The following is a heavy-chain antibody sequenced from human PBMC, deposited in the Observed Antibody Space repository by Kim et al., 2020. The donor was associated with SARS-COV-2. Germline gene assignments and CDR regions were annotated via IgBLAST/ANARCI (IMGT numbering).Heavy chain of an antibody. Sequence: TNHHPPHKSQVTISVDTSKNPFSLKLSSVTAADTAVYYCARGRNSGFDYWGQGTLVTVSS. D-gene: IGHD6-19*01. CDR2: T. CDR3: ARGRNSGFDY. V-gene: IGHV4-59*09. J-gene: IGHJ4*02.